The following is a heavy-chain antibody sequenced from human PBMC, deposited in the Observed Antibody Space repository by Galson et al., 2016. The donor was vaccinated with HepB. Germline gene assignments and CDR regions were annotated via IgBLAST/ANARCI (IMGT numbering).Heavy chain of an antibody. CDR1: GGTFGNYA. V-gene: IGHV1-69*13. CDR3: GRYYLGFPFDH. Sequence: SVKVSCKASGGTFGNYALSWVRQAPGQGLEWMGGIMPMFGSNLRNYAQQFQGRVTITADESTRTTYMELSSLRSEDTAVYYCGRYYLGFPFDHWGQGTLITVSS. J-gene: IGHJ4*02. D-gene: IGHD2-21*01. CDR2: IMPMFGSNLR.